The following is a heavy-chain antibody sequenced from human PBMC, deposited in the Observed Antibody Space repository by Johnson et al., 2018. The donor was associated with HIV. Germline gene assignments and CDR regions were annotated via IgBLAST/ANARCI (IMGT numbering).Heavy chain of an antibody. Sequence: QVQLVESGGGVVQPGGSLRLSCAASGFTFSSYGMHWVRQAPGKGLEWVAFIRYDGSNKYYADSVKGRFTISRENAKNSLYLQMNSLRAGDTAVYYCARSITMIVGAFDIWGQGTMVTVSS. CDR1: GFTFSSYG. J-gene: IGHJ3*02. CDR2: IRYDGSNK. CDR3: ARSITMIVGAFDI. D-gene: IGHD3-22*01. V-gene: IGHV3-30*02.